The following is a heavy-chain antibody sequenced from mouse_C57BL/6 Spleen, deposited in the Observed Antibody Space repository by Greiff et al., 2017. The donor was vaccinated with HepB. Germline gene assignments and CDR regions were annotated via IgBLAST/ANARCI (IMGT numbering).Heavy chain of an antibody. CDR3: ARLITTVVARVDY. J-gene: IGHJ2*01. CDR2: IYPGDGDT. D-gene: IGHD1-1*01. CDR1: GYAFSSYW. Sequence: VQLQQSGAELVKPGASVKISCKASGYAFSSYWMNWVKQRPGKGLEWIGQIYPGDGDTNYNGKFKGKATLTADKSSSTAYMQLSSLTSEDSAVYFCARLITTVVARVDYWGQGTTLTVSS. V-gene: IGHV1-80*01.